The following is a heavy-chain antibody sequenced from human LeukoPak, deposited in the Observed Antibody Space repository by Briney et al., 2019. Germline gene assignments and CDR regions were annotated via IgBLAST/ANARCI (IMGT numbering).Heavy chain of an antibody. CDR2: IYSDNT. CDR3: ARERGYTYDYPSEGFLFDP. V-gene: IGHV3-53*01. Sequence: PGGSLRLSCTVSGFTVSSNSMSWVRQAPGKGLEWVSFIYSDNTHYSDSVKGRFTISRDNSKNTLYLQMNSLRAEDTAVYFCARERGYTYDYPSEGFLFDPRGQGTLVTVSS. J-gene: IGHJ5*02. CDR1: GFTVSSNS. D-gene: IGHD5-18*01.